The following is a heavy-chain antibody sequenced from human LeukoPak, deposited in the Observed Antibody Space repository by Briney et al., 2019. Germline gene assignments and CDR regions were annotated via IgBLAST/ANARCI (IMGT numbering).Heavy chain of an antibody. CDR1: GYRFSNYW. D-gene: IGHD6-19*01. CDR3: ARPGSSGVADYFDY. Sequence: GASLKISCKGSGYRFSNYWIGWGRPMPGKGLEWMGIIYPGNSDTRYSPSFQGQVTISADKSISTAYLQWSSLKASDTAMYYCARPGSSGVADYFDYWGQGSLVTVSS. V-gene: IGHV5-51*01. J-gene: IGHJ4*02. CDR2: IYPGNSDT.